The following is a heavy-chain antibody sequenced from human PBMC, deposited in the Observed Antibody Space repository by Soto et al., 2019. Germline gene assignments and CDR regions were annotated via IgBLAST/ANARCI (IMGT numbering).Heavy chain of an antibody. CDR3: ARASQSIVVVAAGGFDP. D-gene: IGHD2-15*01. Sequence: GASVKVSCKASGYTFTSYYMHWVRQAPGQGLEWMGIINPSGGSTSYAQKFQGRVTMTRDTSTSTVYMELSSLRSEDTAVYYCARASQSIVVVAAGGFDPWGQGTLVTVSS. J-gene: IGHJ5*02. CDR1: GYTFTSYY. CDR2: INPSGGST. V-gene: IGHV1-46*01.